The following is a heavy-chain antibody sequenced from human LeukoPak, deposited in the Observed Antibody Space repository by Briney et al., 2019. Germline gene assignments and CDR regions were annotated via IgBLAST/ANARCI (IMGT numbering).Heavy chain of an antibody. D-gene: IGHD6-19*01. Sequence: PGGSLRLSCAASGFSFSSYWMHWVRQAPGKGLVWVSRLSPDGSNSFYADSVKGRFTVSRDNAKNTLYLQMNSLRAEDTAVYYCARPGIALAGDYWGQGALVTVSS. V-gene: IGHV3-74*01. CDR1: GFSFSSYW. CDR2: LSPDGSNS. CDR3: ARPGIALAGDY. J-gene: IGHJ4*02.